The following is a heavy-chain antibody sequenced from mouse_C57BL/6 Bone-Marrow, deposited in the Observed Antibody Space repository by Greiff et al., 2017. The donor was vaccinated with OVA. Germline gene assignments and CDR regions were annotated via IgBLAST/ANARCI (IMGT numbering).Heavy chain of an antibody. CDR3: ARNGYYVRYAMDY. J-gene: IGHJ4*01. V-gene: IGHV14-2*01. CDR2: IDPADGET. Sequence: EVQLQQPGAELVKPGASVKLSCTASGFNIKDYYMHWVKQRTEQGLEWIGRIDPADGETKYAPKFQGKATLPADTSSNTAYLQLSSLTSEDTAVDDCARNGYYVRYAMDYWGQGTSVTVSS. CDR1: GFNIKDYY. D-gene: IGHD2-3*01.